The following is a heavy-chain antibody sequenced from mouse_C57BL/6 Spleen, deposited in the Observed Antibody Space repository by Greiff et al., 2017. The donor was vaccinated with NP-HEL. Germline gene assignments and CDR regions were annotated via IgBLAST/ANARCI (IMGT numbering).Heavy chain of an antibody. CDR2: IWSGGST. CDR3: AHGDYGWYFDV. J-gene: IGHJ1*03. Sequence: QVQLQQSGPGLVQPSQSLSITCTVSGFSLTSYGVHWVRQSPGKGLEWLGVIWSGGSTDNNAAFISRLSISKDNSKSQVFFKMNSLQADDTAIYYCAHGDYGWYFDVWGTGTTVTVSS. V-gene: IGHV2-2*01. D-gene: IGHD2-4*01. CDR1: GFSLTSYG.